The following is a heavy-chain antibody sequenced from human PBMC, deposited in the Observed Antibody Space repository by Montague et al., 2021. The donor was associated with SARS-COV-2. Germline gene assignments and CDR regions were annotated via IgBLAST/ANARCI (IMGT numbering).Heavy chain of an antibody. Sequence: SETLSLTCTVSGGSISSSSYYWGWIRQPPGKGLEWIGSIFYRGSTDYNSSLKSRVTISVDTSKNQFSLKLSSVTAADTAVYYCASMVRAQVYYFDYWGQGTLVTVSS. CDR2: IFYRGST. CDR3: ASMVRAQVYYFDY. J-gene: IGHJ4*02. V-gene: IGHV4-39*01. CDR1: GGSISSSSYY. D-gene: IGHD3-10*01.